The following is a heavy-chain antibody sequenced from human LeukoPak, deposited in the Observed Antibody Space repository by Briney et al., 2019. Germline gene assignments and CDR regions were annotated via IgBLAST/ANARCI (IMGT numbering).Heavy chain of an antibody. D-gene: IGHD4/OR15-4a*01. J-gene: IGHJ6*04. CDR1: GGSISSSSYY. Sequence: SETLSLTCTVSGGSISSSSYYWGWIRQPPGKGLEWIGSIYYSGSTYYNPSLKSRVTISVDTSKNQFSLKLSSVTAADTAVYYCAIGPPNAPEVLDVWGKGTTVTISS. CDR2: IYYSGST. V-gene: IGHV4-39*01. CDR3: AIGPPNAPEVLDV.